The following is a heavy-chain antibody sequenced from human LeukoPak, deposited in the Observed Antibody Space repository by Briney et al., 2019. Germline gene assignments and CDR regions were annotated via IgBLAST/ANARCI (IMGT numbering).Heavy chain of an antibody. Sequence: SQTLSLTCTVSGGSISSGDNYWSWIRQPPGKGLEWIGYIYYSRSNYYNPSLKSRVTISVDTSKNQFSLKLSSLTAADTAVYYCARVGPYCSGGSCYYSWFDPWGQGTLVTVSS. CDR1: GGSISSGDNY. CDR3: ARVGPYCSGGSCYYSWFDP. D-gene: IGHD2-15*01. J-gene: IGHJ5*02. CDR2: IYYSRSN. V-gene: IGHV4-30-4*01.